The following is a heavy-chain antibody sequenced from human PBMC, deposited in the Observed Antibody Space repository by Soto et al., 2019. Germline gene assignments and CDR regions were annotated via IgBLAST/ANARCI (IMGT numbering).Heavy chain of an antibody. V-gene: IGHV4-30-2*01. D-gene: IGHD3-22*01. CDR3: SRVVEDYYDSSGYSLFLGY. Sequence: ASETVSLTCGVSCGSISSGGNSWSWIRQPPGKGLEWSGYNYHSGSTFYNRSRKSRVTISVDRSKNQFLLKLSCVTAADTAVHYCSRVVEDYYDSSGYSLFLGYWAQGTLDIGSA. CDR1: CGSISSGGNS. J-gene: IGHJ4*02. CDR2: NYHSGST.